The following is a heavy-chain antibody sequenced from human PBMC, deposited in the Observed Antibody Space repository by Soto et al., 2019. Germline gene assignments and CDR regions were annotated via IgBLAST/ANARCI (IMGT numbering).Heavy chain of an antibody. Sequence: EVQLLESGGGLVQPGGSLRLSCAASGFTFSSYAMSWVRQAPGKGLEWVSAISGSGGSTYYADSVKGRFTISRDNSKNPLYLQMNSLRAEDTAVYYCASSMTTVTFFDYWGQGTLVTVSS. D-gene: IGHD4-17*01. CDR3: ASSMTTVTFFDY. CDR2: ISGSGGST. V-gene: IGHV3-23*01. J-gene: IGHJ4*02. CDR1: GFTFSSYA.